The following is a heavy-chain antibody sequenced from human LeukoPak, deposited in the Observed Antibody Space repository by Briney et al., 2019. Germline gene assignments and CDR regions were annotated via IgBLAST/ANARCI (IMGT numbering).Heavy chain of an antibody. V-gene: IGHV4-59*01. J-gene: IGHJ4*02. D-gene: IGHD1-1*01. CDR2: IYYSGST. Sequence: PSETLSLTCTVSGGSISSYYWSWIRQPPGKGLEWIGYIYYSGSTNYNPSLKSRVTISVDTSKNQFSLKLSSVTAADTAVYYCAKGNRNDDWALYYFDSWGQGTLVTVSS. CDR1: GGSISSYY. CDR3: AKGNRNDDWALYYFDS.